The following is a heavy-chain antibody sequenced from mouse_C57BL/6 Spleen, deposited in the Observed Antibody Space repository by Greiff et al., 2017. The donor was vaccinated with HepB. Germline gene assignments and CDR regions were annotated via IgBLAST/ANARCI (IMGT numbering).Heavy chain of an antibody. V-gene: IGHV1-52*01. Sequence: QVQLKQPGAELVRPGSSVKLSCKASGYTFTSYWMHWVKQRPIQGLEWIGNIDPSDSETHYNQKFKDKATLTVDKSSSTAYMQLSSLTSEDSAVYYCALYYSNYEDYWGQGTTLTVSS. J-gene: IGHJ2*01. CDR3: ALYYSNYEDY. D-gene: IGHD2-5*01. CDR2: IDPSDSET. CDR1: GYTFTSYW.